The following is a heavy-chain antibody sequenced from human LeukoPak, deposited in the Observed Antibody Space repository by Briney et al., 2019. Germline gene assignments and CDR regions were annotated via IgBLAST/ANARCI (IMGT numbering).Heavy chain of an antibody. CDR1: GLTVSSNS. CDR3: ARQAGAYSHPYDY. Sequence: GGSLRHSCAASGLTVSSNSMSWVRQAPGKGLEWVSFIYSGGSTYYADSVKGRFTISRDNSKNTLYLQMNSLRADDTAVYYCARQAGAYSHPYDYWGQGTLVTVSS. J-gene: IGHJ4*02. D-gene: IGHD4/OR15-4a*01. CDR2: IYSGGST. V-gene: IGHV3-53*01.